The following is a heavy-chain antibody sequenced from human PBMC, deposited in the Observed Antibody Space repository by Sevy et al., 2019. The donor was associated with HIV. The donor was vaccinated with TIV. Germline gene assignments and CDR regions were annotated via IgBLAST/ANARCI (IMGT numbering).Heavy chain of an antibody. CDR2: IYYSGST. CDR1: GGSVSSGSYY. J-gene: IGHJ4*02. V-gene: IGHV4-61*01. D-gene: IGHD1-26*01. CDR3: ARESSSGVFDY. Sequence: SETLSLTCTVSGGSVSSGSYYWSWIRQPPGKGLEWIGYIYYSGSTNYNPSLKSRVTISVDTSKNQFSLKLSSVTAADTAVYYCARESSSGVFDYWGQGTLATVSS.